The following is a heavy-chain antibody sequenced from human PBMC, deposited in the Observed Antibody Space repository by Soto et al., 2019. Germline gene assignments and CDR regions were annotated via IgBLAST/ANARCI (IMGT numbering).Heavy chain of an antibody. CDR3: SADHSHTSIGWPV. CDR1: VFDFGSFG. D-gene: IGHD6-6*01. J-gene: IGHJ6*02. Sequence: SVKVTCKASVFDFGSFGIQFLRQTRGRGLEWIGWIVVASGRTNYARQFQGRVAFSRDMSSTTAYMDLYDLKSDDTAVYFCSADHSHTSIGWPVWGQGTTVTVSS. CDR2: IVVASGRT. V-gene: IGHV1-58*02.